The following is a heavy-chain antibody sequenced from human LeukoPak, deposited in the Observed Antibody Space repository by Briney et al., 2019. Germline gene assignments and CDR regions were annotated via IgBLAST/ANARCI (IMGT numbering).Heavy chain of an antibody. D-gene: IGHD6-19*01. CDR1: GFSFSDYA. CDR2: VSAGGGDK. Sequence: GGSLRLSCAASGFSFSDYAMSWVRHAPGKGLEWVSSVSAGGGDKYYADSVRGRFTISRDNSKNTLYLQVNSLRREDTAVYYCAKDGVIGWAYMDVWGKGTTVTVSS. V-gene: IGHV3-23*01. CDR3: AKDGVIGWAYMDV. J-gene: IGHJ6*03.